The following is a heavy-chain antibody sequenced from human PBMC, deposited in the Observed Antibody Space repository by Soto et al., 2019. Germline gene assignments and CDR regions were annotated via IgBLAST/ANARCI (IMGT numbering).Heavy chain of an antibody. J-gene: IGHJ6*02. V-gene: IGHV3-30-3*01. CDR3: ARGDREDIAVVIGVRPGEYGGDV. CDR1: GFTFRNYA. Sequence: QVQLVESGGGVVQPGRSLRLSCAASGFTFRNYAMHWVRQAPGKGLECVAVISYDGGNKFYRDYVKGRFTISRDNSKNTLYLKINSLRYEETAVYYCARGDREDIAVVIGVRPGEYGGDVWGQGTTVTVSS. CDR2: ISYDGGNK. D-gene: IGHD2-15*01.